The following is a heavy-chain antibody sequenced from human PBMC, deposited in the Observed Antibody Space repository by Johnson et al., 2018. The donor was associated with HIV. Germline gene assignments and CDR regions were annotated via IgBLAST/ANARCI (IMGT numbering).Heavy chain of an antibody. V-gene: IGHV3-30*02. Sequence: QVQLVESGGGVVQPGGSLRLSCAASDFTFSSYGMHWVRQAPGKGLEWVAFIRYDGSYKYYVDSVKGRFTISRDNSKNTLYLQMNSLRAEDTAVYYCAREKICAFDIWGQGTSVTVSS. J-gene: IGHJ3*02. CDR2: IRYDGSYK. CDR1: DFTFSSYG. CDR3: AREKICAFDI.